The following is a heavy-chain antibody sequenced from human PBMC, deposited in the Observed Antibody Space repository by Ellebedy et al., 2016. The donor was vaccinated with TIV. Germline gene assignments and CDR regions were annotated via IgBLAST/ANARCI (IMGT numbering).Heavy chain of an antibody. CDR3: ARAGYCSSTSCYRYYYYGMDV. J-gene: IGHJ6*02. V-gene: IGHV4-34*01. CDR2: INHSGST. Sequence: SETLSLXXAVYGGSFSGYYWSWIRQPPGKGLEWIGEINHSGSTNYNPSLKSRVTISVDTSKNQFSLKLSSVTAADTAVYYCARAGYCSSTSCYRYYYYGMDVWGQGTTVTVSS. CDR1: GGSFSGYY. D-gene: IGHD2-2*03.